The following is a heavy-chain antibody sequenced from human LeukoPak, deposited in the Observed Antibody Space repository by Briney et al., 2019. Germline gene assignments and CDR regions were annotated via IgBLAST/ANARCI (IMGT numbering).Heavy chain of an antibody. CDR2: ISYDGSNK. CDR1: GFTFSSYA. D-gene: IGHD4-17*01. V-gene: IGHV3-30-3*02. CDR3: TKFDYAAFEY. J-gene: IGHJ4*02. Sequence: PGGSLRLSCTASGFTFSSYAMHWVRQAPGKGLEWVAVISYDGSNKYYADSVKGRFTISRDDSKNTLYLQMNSLKTEDTAVYYCTKFDYAAFEYWGQGTLVTVSS.